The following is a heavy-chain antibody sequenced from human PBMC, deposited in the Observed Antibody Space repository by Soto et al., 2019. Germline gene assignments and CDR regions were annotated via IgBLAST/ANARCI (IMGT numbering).Heavy chain of an antibody. CDR1: GGSISSSNW. D-gene: IGHD2-15*01. J-gene: IGHJ4*02. Sequence: QVQLQESGPGLVKPSGTLSLTCAVSGGSISSSNWWSWVRQPPGKGLGWIGEVYHSGSTNCNPSPQRLFTLSVDQSKHRFSLKLSALTAADTAVYYRGRGGVVVVAAPAQWGQRTLVTVS. CDR2: VYHSGST. V-gene: IGHV4-4*02. CDR3: GRGGVVVVAAPAQ.